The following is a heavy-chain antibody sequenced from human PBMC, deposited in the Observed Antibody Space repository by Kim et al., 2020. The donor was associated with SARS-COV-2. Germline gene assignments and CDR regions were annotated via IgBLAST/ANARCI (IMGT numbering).Heavy chain of an antibody. J-gene: IGHJ6*02. Sequence: GGSLRLSCAASGFTFSSYAMHWVRQAPGKGLEWVAVISYDGSNKYYADSVKGRFTISRDNSKNTLYLQMNSLRAEDTAVYYCARMEYSGSNPVGYYYYGMDVWGQGTTVTVSS. CDR3: ARMEYSGSNPVGYYYYGMDV. V-gene: IGHV3-30*04. CDR2: ISYDGSNK. CDR1: GFTFSSYA. D-gene: IGHD1-26*01.